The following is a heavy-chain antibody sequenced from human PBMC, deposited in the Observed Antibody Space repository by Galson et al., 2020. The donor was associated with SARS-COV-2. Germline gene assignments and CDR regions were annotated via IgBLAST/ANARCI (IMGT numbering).Heavy chain of an antibody. CDR2: IYWDDEK. CDR3: TQTRRVKDGSERLYS. D-gene: IGHD2-15*01. V-gene: IGHV2-5*02. CDR1: GFSLSSNGVR. Sequence: KMSGPTLVKPTQTLTLTCSFSGFSLSSNGVRVGWVRQPPGKALEWLGVIYWDDEKRYSPSLRGRITIIKDTSNNQVVLTMTNVDAVDTGTYYCTQTRRVKDGSERLYSWGQGTQVTVSS. J-gene: IGHJ5*02.